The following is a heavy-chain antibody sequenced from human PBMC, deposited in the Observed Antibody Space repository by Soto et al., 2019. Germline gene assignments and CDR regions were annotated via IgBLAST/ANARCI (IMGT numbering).Heavy chain of an antibody. Sequence: QVQLVQSGAEVKKPGSSVKVSYKASGGTFSRYAISWVRQAPGHGLEWMGGIIPLFGTAHYGQKFQGRVTITADESTSTAYMEVSSLRSEVTAVYYSASRRGGSGTNWFDPWGQGTLVTVSS. CDR2: IIPLFGTA. D-gene: IGHD3-10*01. V-gene: IGHV1-69*01. CDR3: ASRRGGSGTNWFDP. CDR1: GGTFSRYA. J-gene: IGHJ5*02.